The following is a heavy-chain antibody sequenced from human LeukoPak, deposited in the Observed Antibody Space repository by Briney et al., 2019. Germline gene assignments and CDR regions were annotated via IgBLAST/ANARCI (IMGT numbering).Heavy chain of an antibody. J-gene: IGHJ5*02. Sequence: GGSLRLSCAASGFTFDDYAMHWVRQAPGKGLEWVSLIIGDGGSTYYADSVKGRFTISRDNSKNSLYLQMNSLRTEDTALYYCTKHADYGDYVGWFDPWGQGTLVTVSS. CDR2: IIGDGGST. CDR3: TKHADYGDYVGWFDP. D-gene: IGHD4-17*01. CDR1: GFTFDDYA. V-gene: IGHV3-43*02.